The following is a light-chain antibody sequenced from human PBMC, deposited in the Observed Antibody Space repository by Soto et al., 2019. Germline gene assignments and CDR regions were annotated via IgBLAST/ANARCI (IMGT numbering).Light chain of an antibody. V-gene: IGLV3-25*02. CDR2: KDT. CDR3: QSSDSSGTYVV. Sequence: SYELTQPPSVSVSQGQTARVTCSGDALPKQYVYWYQQKPGQAPGVVIYKDTERPSGIPERFSGSSSGTTVTLTISGVQAEDEADYYCQSSDSSGTYVVFGGGTKPTVL. CDR1: ALPKQY. J-gene: IGLJ2*01.